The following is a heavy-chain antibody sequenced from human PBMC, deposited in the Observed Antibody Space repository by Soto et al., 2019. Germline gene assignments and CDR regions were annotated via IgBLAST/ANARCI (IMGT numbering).Heavy chain of an antibody. CDR3: ARAGNYGFPSLFDY. CDR2: IWYDGSNK. D-gene: IGHD4-17*01. V-gene: IGHV3-33*01. CDR1: GFTFSSYG. Sequence: GGSLRLSSAASGFTFSSYGMHWVRQAPGKGLEWVAVIWYDGSNKYYADSVKGRFTISRDNSKNTLYLQMNSLRAEDTAVYYCARAGNYGFPSLFDYWGQGTLVTVSS. J-gene: IGHJ4*02.